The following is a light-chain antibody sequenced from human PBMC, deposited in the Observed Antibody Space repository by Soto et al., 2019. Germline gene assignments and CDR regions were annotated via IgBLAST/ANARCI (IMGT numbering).Light chain of an antibody. CDR2: GSS. J-gene: IGKJ2*01. CDR3: QQYGSSPPYT. V-gene: IGKV3-20*01. CDR1: QSVNNNY. Sequence: EVVLTQSPGTLSLSPGERATLSCRASQSVNNNYVAWYQQKPGQAPRLRIFGSSDRATGIPDRFSGSGSGTDFTLTISRLEPEAFAVYYCQQYGSSPPYTVGQGTKREI.